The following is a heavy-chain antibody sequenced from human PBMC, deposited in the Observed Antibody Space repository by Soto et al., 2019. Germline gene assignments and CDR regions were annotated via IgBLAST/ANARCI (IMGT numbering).Heavy chain of an antibody. Sequence: EVQLLESGGGLLHPGGSLRLSCVASGFRFSDHSMNWVRQAPGKGLEWVSYMTSSGDSIYYADSVKGRFTVSRDNAKNSLFLQMNSLRDEDTAVYYCARLRKGIRVTSWGQGTLVTVSS. J-gene: IGHJ4*02. CDR3: ARLRKGIRVTS. CDR1: GFRFSDHS. CDR2: MTSSGDSI. V-gene: IGHV3-48*02. D-gene: IGHD4-17*01.